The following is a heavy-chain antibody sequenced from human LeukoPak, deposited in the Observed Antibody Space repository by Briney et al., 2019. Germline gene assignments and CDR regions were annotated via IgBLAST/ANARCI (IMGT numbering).Heavy chain of an antibody. Sequence: GRSLRLSCAASGFTFSNYGMHWVRQDPGKGLEWLAVISYDGSNKYYPDSVKGRFTISRDNSKNTLYLQMNSLRAEDTAVYYCAKVKGDGDYIYWGQGTLVTVSS. D-gene: IGHD4-17*01. J-gene: IGHJ4*02. CDR1: GFTFSNYG. CDR3: AKVKGDGDYIY. CDR2: ISYDGSNK. V-gene: IGHV3-30*18.